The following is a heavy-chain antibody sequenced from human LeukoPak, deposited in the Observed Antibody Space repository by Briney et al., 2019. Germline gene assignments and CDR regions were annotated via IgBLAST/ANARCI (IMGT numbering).Heavy chain of an antibody. J-gene: IGHJ5*02. Sequence: ASVKVSCKASGYTFTSYGISWVRQAPGQGLEWMGWISAYNGNTNYAQKLQGRVTMTTDTSTSTAYMELRSLRSDDTAVYYCARDSYLGDSNYGWFDPWGQGTLVTVSS. D-gene: IGHD4-11*01. CDR3: ARDSYLGDSNYGWFDP. CDR2: ISAYNGNT. CDR1: GYTFTSYG. V-gene: IGHV1-18*01.